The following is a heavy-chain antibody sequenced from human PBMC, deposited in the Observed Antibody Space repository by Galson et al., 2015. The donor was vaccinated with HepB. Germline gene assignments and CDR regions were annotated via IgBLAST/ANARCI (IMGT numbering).Heavy chain of an antibody. J-gene: IGHJ6*03. D-gene: IGHD3-3*01. Sequence: SVKVSCKASGYTFTSYGISWVRQAPGQGLEWMGWIGAYNGNTNYAQKLQGRVTMTTDTSTSTAYMELRSLRSDDTAVYYCARCYHFYDFWSGYSAYYYYYMDVWGKGTTVTVSS. CDR3: ARCYHFYDFWSGYSAYYYYYMDV. CDR2: IGAYNGNT. CDR1: GYTFTSYG. V-gene: IGHV1-18*01.